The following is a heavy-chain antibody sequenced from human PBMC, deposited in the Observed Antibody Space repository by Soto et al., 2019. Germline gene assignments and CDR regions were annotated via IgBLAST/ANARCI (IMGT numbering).Heavy chain of an antibody. V-gene: IGHV3-23*03. CDR1: GFTFSNYA. CDR3: AAFLWSTRCLDY. CDR2: IGGGGTDT. D-gene: IGHD2-2*01. Sequence: EVQLLESGGGLVEPGGSLRLSCAPSGFTFSNYAMSWVRQAPGKGLEWVSGIGGGGTDTFYTDSVKGRFTISRDNSKNTLYRQMNSLRHEYTAVYYCAAFLWSTRCLDYWGQGTLVTVSS. J-gene: IGHJ4*02.